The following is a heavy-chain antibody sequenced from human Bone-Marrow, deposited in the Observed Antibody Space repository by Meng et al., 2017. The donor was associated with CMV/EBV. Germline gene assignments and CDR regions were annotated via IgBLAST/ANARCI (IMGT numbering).Heavy chain of an antibody. CDR2: IYTSGST. Sequence: QGQSQASGPGLLRPSQTLSLTCTVSGGSISSGSYYWSWIRQPAGKGLEWIGRIYTSGSTNYNPSLKSRVTISVDTSKNQFSLKLSSVTAADTAVYYCASAGYSSSWYFDYWGQGTLVTVFS. J-gene: IGHJ4*02. CDR1: GGSISSGSYY. CDR3: ASAGYSSSWYFDY. D-gene: IGHD6-13*01. V-gene: IGHV4-61*02.